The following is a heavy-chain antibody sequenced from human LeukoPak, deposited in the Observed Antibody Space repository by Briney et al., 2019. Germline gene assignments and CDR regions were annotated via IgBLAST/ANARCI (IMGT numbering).Heavy chain of an antibody. J-gene: IGHJ4*02. D-gene: IGHD3-3*01. Sequence: SETLSLTCTVSLDFSTSYFWSWVRQPRGKGLDWIGEIHRSGSPNYNPSLQSRVTISIDRSRNQIALELSSVTAADTAVYYCAREIFGGYNPGAYWGQGILVTVSS. V-gene: IGHV4-4*02. CDR3: AREIFGGYNPGAY. CDR1: LDFSTSYF. CDR2: IHRSGSP.